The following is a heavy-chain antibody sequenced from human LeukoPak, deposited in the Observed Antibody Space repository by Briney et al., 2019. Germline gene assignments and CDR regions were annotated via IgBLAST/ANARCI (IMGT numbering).Heavy chain of an antibody. CDR2: IYSGGST. CDR3: ARGFWSGLLD. D-gene: IGHD3-3*01. Sequence: AGGSLRLSCAASGFTVSSNYMSWVRQAPGKGLEWVSVIYSGGSTYYADPVKGRFTISRDNSKNTLFLQMNSLRAEDTAVYYCARGFWSGLLDWGQGTLVTVSS. J-gene: IGHJ4*02. CDR1: GFTVSSNY. V-gene: IGHV3-53*01.